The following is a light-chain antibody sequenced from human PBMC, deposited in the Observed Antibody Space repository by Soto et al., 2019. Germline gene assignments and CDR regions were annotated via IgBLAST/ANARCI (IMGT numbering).Light chain of an antibody. CDR3: AAWDDSLNAVV. V-gene: IGLV1-44*01. CDR2: SNN. J-gene: IGLJ2*01. Sequence: QSVLTQPPSASGTPGQRVTISCSGSRSNIGSNTVNWYQQLPGTAPKLLIYSNNHRPSGVPDRFSGSKSGTSASLAISGLQSEYEADYYCAAWDDSLNAVVFGGGTKLTVL. CDR1: RSNIGSNT.